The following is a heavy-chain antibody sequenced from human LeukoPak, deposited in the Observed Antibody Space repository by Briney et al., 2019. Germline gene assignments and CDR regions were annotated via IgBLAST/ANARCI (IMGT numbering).Heavy chain of an antibody. J-gene: IGHJ4*02. V-gene: IGHV1-46*01. CDR3: ARDRRYDSSGYSLDY. D-gene: IGHD3-22*01. CDR1: GYIFSSYY. Sequence: ASVKVSCKASGYIFSSYYMHWVRQAPGHGLEWMGIINPSGGSTNYAQKFQGRVTMTRDTSTSTVHMELSSLRSEDTAVYYCARDRRYDSSGYSLDYWGQGTLVTVSS. CDR2: INPSGGST.